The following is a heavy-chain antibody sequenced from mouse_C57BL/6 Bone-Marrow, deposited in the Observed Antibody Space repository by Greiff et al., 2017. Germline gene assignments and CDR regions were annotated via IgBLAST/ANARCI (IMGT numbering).Heavy chain of an antibody. V-gene: IGHV1-64*01. Sequence: QVQLQQPGAELVKPGASVKLSCKASGYTFTSYWMHWVKQRPGQGLEWIGMIHPNSGSTNYNEKFKGKATLTVDESSSTAYMQLSSLTSEDSAVYYCARAMDDYGSSDYWGQGTTLTVSS. CDR3: ARAMDDYGSSDY. J-gene: IGHJ2*01. D-gene: IGHD1-1*01. CDR1: GYTFTSYW. CDR2: IHPNSGST.